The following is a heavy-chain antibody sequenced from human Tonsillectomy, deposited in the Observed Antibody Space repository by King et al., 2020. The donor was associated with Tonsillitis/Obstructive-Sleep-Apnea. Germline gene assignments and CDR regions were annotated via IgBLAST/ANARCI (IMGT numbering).Heavy chain of an antibody. CDR1: GFTFSSYE. J-gene: IGHJ6*03. CDR3: ARVLVVPAAIIYYYYYMDV. V-gene: IGHV3-48*03. D-gene: IGHD2-2*02. CDR2: ISSSGSTI. Sequence: VQLVESGGGLVQPGGSLRLSCAASGFTFSSYEMNWVRQAPGKGLEWVSYISSSGSTIYYADSVKGRFTISRDNAKNSLYLQMNSLRAEDTAVYYCARVLVVPAAIIYYYYYMDVWGKGTTVTVSS.